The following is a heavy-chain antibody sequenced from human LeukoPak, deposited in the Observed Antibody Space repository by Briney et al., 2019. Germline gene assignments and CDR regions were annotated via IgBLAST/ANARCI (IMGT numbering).Heavy chain of an antibody. CDR1: GYTFTSYD. CDR2: MNPNSGNT. D-gene: IGHD5-18*01. Sequence: ASVKVSCKASGYTFTSYDIHWVRQATGQGLEWMGWMNPNSGNTGYAQKFQGRVTMTRNTSISTAYMELSSLRSEDTAVYYCARGPGGGYSYGYVFDYWGQGTLVTVSS. CDR3: ARGPGGGYSYGYVFDY. J-gene: IGHJ4*02. V-gene: IGHV1-8*01.